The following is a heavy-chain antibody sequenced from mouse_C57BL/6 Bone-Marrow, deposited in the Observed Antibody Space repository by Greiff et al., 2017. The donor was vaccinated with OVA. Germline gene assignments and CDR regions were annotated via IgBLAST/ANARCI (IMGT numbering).Heavy chain of an antibody. CDR3: ARNSLGALRDYFDY. V-gene: IGHV2-2*01. CDR2: IWSGGST. J-gene: IGHJ2*01. D-gene: IGHD6-1*01. CDR1: GFSLTSYG. Sequence: QVHVKQSGPGLVQPSQSLSITCTVSGFSLTSYGVHWVRQSPGKGLEWLGVIWSGGSTDYNAAFISRLSISKDNSKSQVFFKMNSLQADDTAIYYCARNSLGALRDYFDYWGQGTTLTVSS.